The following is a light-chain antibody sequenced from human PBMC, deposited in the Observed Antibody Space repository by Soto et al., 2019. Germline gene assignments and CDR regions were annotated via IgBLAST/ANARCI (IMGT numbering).Light chain of an antibody. J-gene: IGKJ1*01. Sequence: IVLTQSPGTLSLSPGERATLSCSASQSVINSYLAWYQHKAGQAPRLLIYGASSRATGIPDKFSGSGCGTDFTLTISRLEPEDFAVYYCQQYGISPWTFGQGTKVEIK. V-gene: IGKV3-20*01. CDR2: GAS. CDR1: QSVINSY. CDR3: QQYGISPWT.